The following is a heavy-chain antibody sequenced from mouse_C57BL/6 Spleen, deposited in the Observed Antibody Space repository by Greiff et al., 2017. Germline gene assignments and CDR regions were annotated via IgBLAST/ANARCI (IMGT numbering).Heavy chain of an antibody. CDR3: ARGGYDYDEEYFDY. CDR1: GYAFTNYL. Sequence: VQVVESGAELVRPGTSVKVSCKASGYAFTNYLIEWVKQRPGQGLEWIGVINPGSGGTNYNEKFKGKATLTADKSSSTAYMQLRSLTSEDSAVYFWARGGYDYDEEYFDYWGQGTTLTVSS. CDR2: INPGSGGT. V-gene: IGHV1-54*01. J-gene: IGHJ2*01. D-gene: IGHD2-4*01.